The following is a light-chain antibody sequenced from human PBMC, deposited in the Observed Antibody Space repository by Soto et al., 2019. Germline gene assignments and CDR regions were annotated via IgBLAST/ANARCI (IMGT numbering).Light chain of an antibody. CDR2: DAS. J-gene: IGKJ1*01. CDR1: QDISNY. Sequence: DLQMTQSPSSLSASVGDRVTIXXQASQDISNYLNWYQQKPGKAPKVLIYDASNLETGVPSRFSGSGSGTEFTLTISSLQTDDFSTYYCQQYHSYWTFGQGTKVDI. CDR3: QQYHSYWT. V-gene: IGKV1-33*01.